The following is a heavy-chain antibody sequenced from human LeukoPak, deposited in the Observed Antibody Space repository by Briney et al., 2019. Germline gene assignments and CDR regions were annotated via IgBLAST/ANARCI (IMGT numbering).Heavy chain of an antibody. CDR2: IYYSGST. CDR3: ARDRGRAVWGSYLKNWFDP. D-gene: IGHD3-16*02. Sequence: PSETLSLTSTVSGGSISSYYWSWIRQPPGKGLEWIGYIYYSGSTNYNPSLKSRVTISVDTSKNQFSLKLSSVTTADTAVYYCARDRGRAVWGSYLKNWFDPWGQGTLVTVSS. V-gene: IGHV4-59*01. J-gene: IGHJ5*02. CDR1: GGSISSYY.